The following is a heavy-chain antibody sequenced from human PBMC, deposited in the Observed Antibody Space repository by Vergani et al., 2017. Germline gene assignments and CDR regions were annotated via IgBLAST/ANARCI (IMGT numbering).Heavy chain of an antibody. J-gene: IGHJ6*02. CDR2: MSSGDSI. Sequence: QVQLVESGGGLVKPGGSLRLSCAASGFTFSDHYMSWVRQAPGKGLEWISYMSSGDSIYYADSVKGRFTVSRDNTKNTLYLQMNSLRAEDTAVYYCARETDTGSSVSYNYYAMDVWGQVTTVSVSS. CDR1: GFTFSDHY. V-gene: IGHV3-11*04. D-gene: IGHD3-9*01. CDR3: ARETDTGSSVSYNYYAMDV.